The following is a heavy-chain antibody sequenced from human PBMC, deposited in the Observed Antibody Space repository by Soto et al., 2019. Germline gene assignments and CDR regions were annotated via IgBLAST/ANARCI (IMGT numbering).Heavy chain of an antibody. CDR3: ARASGYSYGYDDFFDN. V-gene: IGHV4-59*01. Sequence: QVQLQESGPGLVKPSETLSLTCTVSGGSINGYYWTWLRQSPTNGLEWIGYFHFSRSTKYNPSLESRLTISADTSKNQISLTLSSVTAADTAVYYCARASGYSYGYDDFFDNWGQGTLANVSS. CDR1: GGSINGYY. D-gene: IGHD5-18*01. J-gene: IGHJ4*01. CDR2: FHFSRST.